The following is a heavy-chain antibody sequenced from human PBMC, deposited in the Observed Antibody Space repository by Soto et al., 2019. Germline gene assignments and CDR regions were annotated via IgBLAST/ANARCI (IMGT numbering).Heavy chain of an antibody. CDR3: AKCNGDYARRAIDY. D-gene: IGHD4-17*01. J-gene: IGHJ4*02. Sequence: GGSLRLSCAASGFTFSNYAMSWVRQAPGKGLEWVSSISSRGGSTYYTESVKGRFIISRDNSKNTLYLQMNSLRAEDTALYYCAKCNGDYARRAIDYWGQGTLVTVSS. CDR2: ISSRGGST. V-gene: IGHV3-23*01. CDR1: GFTFSNYA.